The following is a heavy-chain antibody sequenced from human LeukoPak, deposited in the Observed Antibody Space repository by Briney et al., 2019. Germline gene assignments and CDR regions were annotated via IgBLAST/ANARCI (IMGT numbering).Heavy chain of an antibody. V-gene: IGHV1-2*02. CDR3: ATDRDVWGSYRFDY. J-gene: IGHJ4*02. CDR1: GYTFTDYY. D-gene: IGHD3-16*02. CDR2: INPNSGGT. Sequence: ASVTVSCKASGYTFTDYYMHWVRQAPGQGLEWMGWINPNSGGTNYAQKFQGRVTITEDTSTDTAYMELSSLRSEDTAVYYCATDRDVWGSYRFDYWGQGTLVTVSS.